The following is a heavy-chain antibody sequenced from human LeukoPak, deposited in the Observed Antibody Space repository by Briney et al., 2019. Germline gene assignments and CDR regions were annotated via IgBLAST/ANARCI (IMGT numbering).Heavy chain of an antibody. CDR2: IYHSGST. CDR3: ARGGYSYGYYYYGMDV. V-gene: IGHV4-59*01. Sequence: PSETLSLTCTVSGGSISSYYWSWIRQPPGKGLEWIGYIYHSGSTNYNPSLKSRVTISVDTSKNQFSLKLSSVTAADTAVYYCARGGYSYGYYYYGMDVWGQGTTVTVSS. CDR1: GGSISSYY. J-gene: IGHJ6*02. D-gene: IGHD5-18*01.